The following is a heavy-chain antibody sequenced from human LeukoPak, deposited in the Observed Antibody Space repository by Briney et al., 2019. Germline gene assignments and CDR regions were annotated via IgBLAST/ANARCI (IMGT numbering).Heavy chain of an antibody. CDR1: GYTFTSYA. D-gene: IGHD3-22*01. CDR2: INTNTGNP. CDR3: AREFYDSSGYHYYFDY. Sequence: ASVKASCKASGYTFTSYAMNWVRQAPGQGLEWMGWINTNTGNPTYAQGFTGRFVFSLDTSVSTAYLQISSLKAEDTAVYYCAREFYDSSGYHYYFDYWGQGTLVTVSS. V-gene: IGHV7-4-1*02. J-gene: IGHJ4*02.